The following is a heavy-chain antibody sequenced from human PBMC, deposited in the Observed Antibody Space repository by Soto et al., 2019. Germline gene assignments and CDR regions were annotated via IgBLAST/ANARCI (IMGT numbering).Heavy chain of an antibody. CDR3: ARASVRYGDAFDI. D-gene: IGHD3-10*02. CDR2: IYYSGST. Sequence: SETLSLTCTVSGGSISSYYWSWIRQPPGKGLEWIGYIYYSGSTNYNPSLKSRVTISVDTSKNQFSLKLSSVTAADTAVYYCARASVRYGDAFDIWGQGTMVTVSS. V-gene: IGHV4-59*01. J-gene: IGHJ3*02. CDR1: GGSISSYY.